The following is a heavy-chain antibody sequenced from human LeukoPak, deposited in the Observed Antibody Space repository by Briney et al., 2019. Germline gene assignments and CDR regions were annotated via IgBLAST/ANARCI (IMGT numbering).Heavy chain of an antibody. Sequence: SQTLSLTCAISGDTVSSNRAAWNWIRQSPSRGLEWLGRTYYRSKWSNDHALSVKSRITINPATSKNQFSLQLKFVTPEDTAVYYCARLVGDQVVYWGQGTLVTVSS. CDR2: TYYRSKWSN. CDR3: ARLVGDQVVY. D-gene: IGHD2-2*01. V-gene: IGHV6-1*01. CDR1: GDTVSSNRAA. J-gene: IGHJ4*02.